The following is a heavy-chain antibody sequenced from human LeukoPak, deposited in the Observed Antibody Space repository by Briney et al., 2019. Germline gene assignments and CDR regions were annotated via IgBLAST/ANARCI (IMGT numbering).Heavy chain of an antibody. Sequence: GGSLRLSCAASDFSFITYAMSWVRQAPGKGLEWVSTISGGGDATYYADSVKGRFTISRDNSKNTLYLQMNSLRAEDTAVYYCAKEGDGDYSSYMDVWGKGTTVTVSS. J-gene: IGHJ6*03. CDR2: ISGGGDAT. CDR1: DFSFITYA. CDR3: AKEGDGDYSSYMDV. D-gene: IGHD4-17*01. V-gene: IGHV3-23*01.